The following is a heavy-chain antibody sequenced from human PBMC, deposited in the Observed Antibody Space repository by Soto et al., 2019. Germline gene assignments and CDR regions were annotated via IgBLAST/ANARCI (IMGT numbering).Heavy chain of an antibody. CDR1: GFPFSSYG. CDR3: VGGQYYFDY. J-gene: IGHJ4*02. Sequence: QGQLVESEGGVVQPGRSLRLSCAASGFPFSSYGMHWVREAPGKGLEWVAVISYDGSNKYYADSVKGRFTISRDNSASTLYLQMNSLRPEDTALYYCVGGQYYFDYRGQGTLVTVSP. CDR2: ISYDGSNK. V-gene: IGHV3-30*03.